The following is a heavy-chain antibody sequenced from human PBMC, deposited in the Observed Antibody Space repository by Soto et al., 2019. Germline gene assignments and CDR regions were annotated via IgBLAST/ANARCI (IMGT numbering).Heavy chain of an antibody. Sequence: PGGSLRLSCAASGFTFSSYAMSWVRQAPGKGLECSPAISGSGGSTYYADSVKGRFTISRDNSKNTLYLQMNSLRAEDTAVYYCAKDARWYYDFWSGYLGSRDYYYYGMDVWGQGTTVTVSS. J-gene: IGHJ6*02. CDR3: AKDARWYYDFWSGYLGSRDYYYYGMDV. CDR1: GFTFSSYA. D-gene: IGHD3-3*01. V-gene: IGHV3-23*01. CDR2: ISGSGGST.